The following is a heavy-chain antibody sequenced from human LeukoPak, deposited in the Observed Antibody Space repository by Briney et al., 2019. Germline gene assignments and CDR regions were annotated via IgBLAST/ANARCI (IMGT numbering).Heavy chain of an antibody. J-gene: IGHJ4*02. CDR2: MNPNSGNT. D-gene: IGHD3-10*01. Sequence: ASVKVSCKASRYTFTSYDINWVRQATGQGLEWMGWMNPNSGNTGYAQRFQGRVTMTRDTSIFTAYMELSSLRSEDTAVYYCARRYRRFGELTFDYWGQGTLVTVSS. V-gene: IGHV1-8*01. CDR1: RYTFTSYD. CDR3: ARRYRRFGELTFDY.